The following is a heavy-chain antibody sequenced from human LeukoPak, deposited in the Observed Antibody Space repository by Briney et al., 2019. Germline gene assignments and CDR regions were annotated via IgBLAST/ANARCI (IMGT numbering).Heavy chain of an antibody. D-gene: IGHD1-26*01. CDR1: GFPFSSYW. J-gene: IGHJ4*02. CDR2: INVDGSNT. V-gene: IGHV3-74*01. CDR3: ARSLGGAYDY. Sequence: GGSLRLSCAASGFPFSSYWMHWVRQAPGKGLVWVSRINVDGSNTNYADSVKGRFTISRDNAKNTLYLQMDSLRAEDTAVYYCARSLGGAYDYWGQGTLVTVSS.